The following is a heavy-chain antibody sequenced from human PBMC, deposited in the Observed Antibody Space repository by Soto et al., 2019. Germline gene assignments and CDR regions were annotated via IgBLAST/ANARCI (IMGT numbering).Heavy chain of an antibody. Sequence: ASVKVSCKASRYTFTNYAMHWVRQAPGQRLEWMGWINAGNGNTKYSQKFQGRVTFTRDTSATTAYMELNSLRSEDTAVYYCARGEMYYYDSSGYFVLDYWGQGTLVPGSS. D-gene: IGHD3-22*01. V-gene: IGHV1-3*01. CDR2: INAGNGNT. CDR3: ARGEMYYYDSSGYFVLDY. J-gene: IGHJ4*02. CDR1: RYTFTNYA.